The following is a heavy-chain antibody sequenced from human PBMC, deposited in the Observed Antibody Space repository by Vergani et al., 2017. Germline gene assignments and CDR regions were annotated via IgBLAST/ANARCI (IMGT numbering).Heavy chain of an antibody. V-gene: IGHV5-51*03. D-gene: IGHD2-15*01. J-gene: IGHJ4*02. CDR3: ARAWGYCSGGSCYLDY. CDR2: IYPGDSDT. CDR1: GYSFTSYW. Sequence: EVQLVQSGAEVKKPGESLKISCKGSGYSFTSYWIGWVRQLPGKGLEWMGIIYPGDSDTRYSPSFQGQVTISADKSISTAYLQWSSLKASDTAMYYCARAWGYCSGGSCYLDYWGQGTLVTVSS.